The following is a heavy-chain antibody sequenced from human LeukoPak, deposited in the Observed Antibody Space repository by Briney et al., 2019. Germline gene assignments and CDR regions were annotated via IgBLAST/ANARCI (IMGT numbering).Heavy chain of an antibody. CDR3: AKGIGSSSRLGYYYYYYMDV. D-gene: IGHD6-13*01. J-gene: IGHJ6*03. V-gene: IGHV3-23*01. CDR2: IIPGGGTT. Sequence: GGSLRLSCTSSTFTFSNYVMRWVRQAPGKGLEWVSAIIPGGGTTYYADSVKGRFTISRDNSTNTLYLQMNSLRAEDTAVYYCAKGIGSSSRLGYYYYYYMDVWGKGTTVTVSS. CDR1: TFTFSNYV.